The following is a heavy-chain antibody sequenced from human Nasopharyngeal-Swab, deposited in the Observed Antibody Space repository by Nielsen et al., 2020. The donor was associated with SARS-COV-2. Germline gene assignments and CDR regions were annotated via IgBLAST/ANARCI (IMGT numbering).Heavy chain of an antibody. CDR3: AKDLAVAGTGDYYYYYGMDV. Sequence: GGSLRLSCAASGFTFSSYAMSWVRQAPGKGLEWVSAISGSGGSTYYADSVKGRFTISRDNSKNTLYLQMNSLRAEDTAVYHCAKDLAVAGTGDYYYYYGMDVWGQGTTVTVSS. V-gene: IGHV3-23*01. D-gene: IGHD6-19*01. J-gene: IGHJ6*02. CDR2: ISGSGGST. CDR1: GFTFSSYA.